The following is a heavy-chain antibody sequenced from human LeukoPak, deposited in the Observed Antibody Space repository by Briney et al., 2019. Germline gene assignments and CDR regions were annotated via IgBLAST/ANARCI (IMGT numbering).Heavy chain of an antibody. D-gene: IGHD5-24*01. Sequence: PGGSLRLSCAASGFTSSSYGMHWVRQAPGKGLEWVALIWYDGSNKYYVDSVKGRFTISRDNSKNTLYLQMNSLRAEDTAVYYCARDLRDGYPGGIFDYWGQGTLVTVSS. V-gene: IGHV3-33*01. J-gene: IGHJ4*02. CDR3: ARDLRDGYPGGIFDY. CDR2: IWYDGSNK. CDR1: GFTSSSYG.